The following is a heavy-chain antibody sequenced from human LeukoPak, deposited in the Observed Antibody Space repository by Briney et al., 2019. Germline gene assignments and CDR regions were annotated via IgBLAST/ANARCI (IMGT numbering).Heavy chain of an antibody. Sequence: SETLSLTCTVSGGSISSGGYYWSWIRQPPGKGLEWIGYIYHSGSTYYNPSLKSRVTISVDRSKNQFSLKLSSVTAADTAVYYCARRQVATTDFDYWGQGTLVTVSS. J-gene: IGHJ4*02. CDR1: GGSISSGGYY. D-gene: IGHD5-12*01. CDR2: IYHSGST. CDR3: ARRQVATTDFDY. V-gene: IGHV4-30-2*01.